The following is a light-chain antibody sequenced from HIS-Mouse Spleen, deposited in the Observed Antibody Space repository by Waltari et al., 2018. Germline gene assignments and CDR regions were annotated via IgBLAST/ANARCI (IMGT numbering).Light chain of an antibody. CDR2: EGS. Sequence: QSVLTQPASVSGSPGQSITISCTGTSSDVGSYNLVPWYQQHPGKAPKLMIYEGSKRPSGVSNRFSGSKSGNTASLTISGLQAEDEADYYCCSYAGSSTFEVFGGGTKLTVL. CDR3: CSYAGSSTFEV. J-gene: IGLJ2*01. V-gene: IGLV2-23*03. CDR1: SSDVGSYNL.